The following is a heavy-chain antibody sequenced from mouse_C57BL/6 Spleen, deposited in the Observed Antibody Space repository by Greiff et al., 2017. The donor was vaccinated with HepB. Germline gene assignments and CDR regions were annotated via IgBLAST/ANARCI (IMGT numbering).Heavy chain of an antibody. CDR1: GFTFSSYA. J-gene: IGHJ2*01. Sequence: EVHLVESGGGLVKPGGSLKLSCAASGFTFSSYAMSWVRQTPEKRLEWVATISDGGSYTYYPDNVKGRFTISRDNAKNNLYLQMSHLKSEDTAMYYCARVYYYGSIYYFDYWGQGTTLTVSS. V-gene: IGHV5-4*01. CDR3: ARVYYYGSIYYFDY. D-gene: IGHD1-1*01. CDR2: ISDGGSYT.